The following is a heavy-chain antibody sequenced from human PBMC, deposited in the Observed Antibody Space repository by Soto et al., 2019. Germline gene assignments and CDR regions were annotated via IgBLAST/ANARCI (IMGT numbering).Heavy chain of an antibody. CDR1: GFTFSSYG. D-gene: IGHD3-10*01. Sequence: QVQLVESGGGVVQPGRSLRLSCAVSGFTFSSYGMHWVRQAPGKGMEWLAVIWYDGSNKYYADSVKGRFTISRDNSKNPLDLQMNSLRVEDTAVYYCARKDGSGSYSVGGIDYWGQGTLVTVSS. V-gene: IGHV3-33*01. CDR2: IWYDGSNK. J-gene: IGHJ4*02. CDR3: ARKDGSGSYSVGGIDY.